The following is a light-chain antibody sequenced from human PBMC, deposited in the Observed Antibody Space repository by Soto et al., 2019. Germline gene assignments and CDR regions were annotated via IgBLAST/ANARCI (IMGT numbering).Light chain of an antibody. V-gene: IGKV3-20*01. J-gene: IGKJ4*01. CDR2: GAS. CDR3: QQYGSSPLT. Sequence: EIVLTQSPGTLSLSPGERATLSCRASQSVSSSYLAWYQQKPGQAPRLLIYGASSRATGIPDRFSGSGSGTDFPPTISRLEPEDVAVYYCQQYGSSPLTFGGGTKVEIK. CDR1: QSVSSSY.